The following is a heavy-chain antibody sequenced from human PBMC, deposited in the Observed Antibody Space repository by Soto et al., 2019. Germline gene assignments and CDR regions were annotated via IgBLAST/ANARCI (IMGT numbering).Heavy chain of an antibody. CDR1: GGAFNNYV. V-gene: IGHV1-69*18. CDR2: IVPIYGSA. CDR3: ARGRGGYLSSSGHTHNYLDY. Sequence: QVQLVQSGAETKTPGSSVNVSCTLSGGAFNNYVITWVRQPPGKGLEWVGSIVPIYGSALFAQKFQGRVTLSADGSTNTVYMELRDLSSEDTAVYYCARGRGGYLSSSGHTHNYLDYWGQGTLVTVSS. D-gene: IGHD3-22*01. J-gene: IGHJ4*02.